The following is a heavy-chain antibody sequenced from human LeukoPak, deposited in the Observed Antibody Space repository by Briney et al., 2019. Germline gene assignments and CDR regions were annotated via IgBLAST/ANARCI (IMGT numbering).Heavy chain of an antibody. CDR2: ISTSGSTI. Sequence: PGGSLRLSCAASGFTFSSYEMNWVRQAPGKGLEWVSYISTSGSTIYYADSVKGRFTISRDNAKNSLHLQMNSLRAEDTAVYYCARRQTAGTRVFDYWGQGTWSPSPQ. V-gene: IGHV3-48*03. CDR1: GFTFSSYE. J-gene: IGHJ4*02. CDR3: ARRQTAGTRVFDY.